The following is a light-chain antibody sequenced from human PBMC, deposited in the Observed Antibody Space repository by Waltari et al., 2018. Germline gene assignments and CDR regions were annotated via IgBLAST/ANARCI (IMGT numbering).Light chain of an antibody. CDR3: NLYAGSSTLGV. J-gene: IGLJ3*02. CDR1: STDVGGYDR. V-gene: IGLV2-18*01. Sequence: QSALTQPPSVSGSPGQSVTISCTGISTDVGGYDRVSWYQQSTGTAPKLMISDVSNRPSGVPDRFSGSKSGNTASLTISGLQAEDEADYYCNLYAGSSTLGVFGGGTKLTVL. CDR2: DVS.